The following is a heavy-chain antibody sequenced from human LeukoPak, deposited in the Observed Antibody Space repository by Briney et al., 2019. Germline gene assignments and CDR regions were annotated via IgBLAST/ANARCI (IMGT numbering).Heavy chain of an antibody. J-gene: IGHJ4*02. V-gene: IGHV3-20*01. CDR3: ARYYPGYSSSLAFFDY. D-gene: IGHD6-13*01. Sequence: GGSLRLSCAASGFTFDDYGMSWVRQAPGKGLEWVSGINWNGGSTGYADSVKGRFTISRDNAKNSLYLQMNSLRAEDTALYHCARYYPGYSSSLAFFDYWGQGTLVTVSS. CDR1: GFTFDDYG. CDR2: INWNGGST.